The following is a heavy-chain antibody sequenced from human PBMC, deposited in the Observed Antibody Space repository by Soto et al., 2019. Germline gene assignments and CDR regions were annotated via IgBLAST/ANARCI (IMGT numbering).Heavy chain of an antibody. CDR1: GGAISSSNW. CDR3: ATRFDGLGSYEY. D-gene: IGHD3-10*01. Sequence: SETLSLTCAVSGGAISSSNWWTWVRQPPGKGLEWIGEIYHSGSTNYIPSLKSRVTISVDKSKNQFSLKLTSVTAADTAVYYCATRFDGLGSYEYWGQGTLVTVS. J-gene: IGHJ4*02. V-gene: IGHV4-4*02. CDR2: IYHSGST.